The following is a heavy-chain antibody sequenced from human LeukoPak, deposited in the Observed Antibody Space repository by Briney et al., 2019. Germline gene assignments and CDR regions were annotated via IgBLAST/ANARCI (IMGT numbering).Heavy chain of an antibody. CDR1: GFTFDSYA. Sequence: GGSLRLAWALSGFTFDSYAMHWVRQAPGKGLEWVALISYDGGNIYYADSVQGRFTISRDNSKNTLFLQMNRLRPEDTAVYYCARDPPFGSRWRENFFVYWGQRPLVTLSS. V-gene: IGHV3-30*04. J-gene: IGHJ4*02. CDR3: ARDPPFGSRWRENFFVY. D-gene: IGHD6-19*01. CDR2: ISYDGGNI.